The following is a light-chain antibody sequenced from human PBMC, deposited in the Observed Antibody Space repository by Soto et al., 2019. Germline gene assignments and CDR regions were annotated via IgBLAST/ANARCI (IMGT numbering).Light chain of an antibody. J-gene: IGLJ1*01. CDR3: SSYAGSSNV. CDR1: SSDVGGYNY. V-gene: IGLV2-8*01. CDR2: EVN. Sequence: QSALTQPTSASGSPGQSVAISCTGTSSDVGGYNYVSWYQQHPGKAPKLMIYEVNKRPSGVPDRCSGSKSGNTASLTVSGLQAEDEADYYCSSYAGSSNVFGSGTKVTVL.